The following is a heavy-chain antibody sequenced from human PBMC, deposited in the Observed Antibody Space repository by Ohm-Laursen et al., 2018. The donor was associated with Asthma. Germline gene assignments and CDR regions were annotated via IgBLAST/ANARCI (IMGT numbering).Heavy chain of an antibody. Sequence: SLRLSCAASGYTLSRYSIHWLRQAPGKGLEWVASISPASTFIYYADTVRGRFTTSRDNARNSVYLQMNSLRAEDTALYYCARIGPEWELPGREYSLHHWGEGTLVTVSS. J-gene: IGHJ1*01. CDR2: ISPASTFI. V-gene: IGHV3-21*01. CDR1: GYTLSRYS. D-gene: IGHD1-26*01. CDR3: ARIGPEWELPGREYSLHH.